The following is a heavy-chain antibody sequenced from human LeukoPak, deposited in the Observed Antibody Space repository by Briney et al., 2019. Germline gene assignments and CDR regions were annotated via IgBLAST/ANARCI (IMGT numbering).Heavy chain of an antibody. D-gene: IGHD3-10*01. CDR2: FDPEDGET. CDR1: GYTLTELS. J-gene: IGHJ4*02. V-gene: IGHV1-24*01. CDR3: ATDRDHYGSGSFDY. Sequence: ASVKVSFKVSGYTLTELSMHWVRQAPGKGLEWMGGFDPEDGETIYAQKFQGRVTMTEDTSTDTAYMELSSLRSEDTAVYYCATDRDHYGSGSFDYWGQGTLVTVSS.